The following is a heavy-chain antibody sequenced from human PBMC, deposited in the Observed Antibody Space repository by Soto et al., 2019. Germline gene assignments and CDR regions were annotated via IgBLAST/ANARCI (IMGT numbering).Heavy chain of an antibody. J-gene: IGHJ5*01. CDR2: ISWNSGRI. D-gene: IGHD3-10*01. V-gene: IGHV3-9*01. Sequence: EVQLVESGGGLVQPGRSLRLSCAASGFIFDDYAINWVRQVPGKGLEWVAGISWNSGRIGYADAVKGRFTISRDNAKNSVYLQMDSLRVEDTAFYYCAKGFIYGLNWFDSWGQGTLVTVSP. CDR3: AKGFIYGLNWFDS. CDR1: GFIFDDYA.